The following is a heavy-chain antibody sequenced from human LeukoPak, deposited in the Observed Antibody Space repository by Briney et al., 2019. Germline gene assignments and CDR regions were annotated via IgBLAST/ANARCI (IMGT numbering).Heavy chain of an antibody. D-gene: IGHD1-26*01. CDR3: AKWELYSGFYYIDY. J-gene: IGHJ4*02. V-gene: IGHV3-72*01. CDR2: IRKKTNSYTT. CDR1: GFTFSNAW. Sequence: PGGSLRLSCAASGFTFSNAWMSWVRQAPGKGLEWVGRIRKKTNSYTTEYAASVKDRFTISRDDSKNSLYLQMNSLRAEDTAVYYCAKWELYSGFYYIDYWGQGTLATVSS.